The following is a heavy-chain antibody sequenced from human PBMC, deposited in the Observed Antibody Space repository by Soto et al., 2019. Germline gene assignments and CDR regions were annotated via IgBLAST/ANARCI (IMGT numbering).Heavy chain of an antibody. CDR2: MNPNSGNT. Sequence: VASVKVSCKASGYTFTGYYMHWVRQAPGQGLEWMGWMNPNSGNTAYAQKFQGRVTMTRNTSISTAYMELSSLRSEDTAVYYCTRPGYSGGYNWFDPWGQGTLVTVSS. D-gene: IGHD6-19*01. J-gene: IGHJ5*02. CDR1: GYTFTGYY. CDR3: TRPGYSGGYNWFDP. V-gene: IGHV1-8*02.